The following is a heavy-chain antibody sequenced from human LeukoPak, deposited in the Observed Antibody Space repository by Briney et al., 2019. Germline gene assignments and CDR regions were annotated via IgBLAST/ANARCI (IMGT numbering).Heavy chain of an antibody. CDR3: ARESGYYYDTSGYTFDY. CDR1: GGPISNYY. D-gene: IGHD3-22*01. CDR2: IYTSGST. J-gene: IGHJ4*02. Sequence: SETLSLTCTVSGGPISNYYWSWIRQSAGKGLEWIGRIYTSGSTNYNPSLKSRVSMSVDTSKNQFSLRLRSVTAADTAVYYCARESGYYYDTSGYTFDYWGQGILVTVSS. V-gene: IGHV4-4*07.